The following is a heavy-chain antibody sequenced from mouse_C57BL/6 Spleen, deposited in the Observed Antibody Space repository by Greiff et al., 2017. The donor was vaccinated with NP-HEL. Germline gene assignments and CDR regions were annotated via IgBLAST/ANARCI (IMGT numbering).Heavy chain of an antibody. CDR3: ARWGYDGYAMDY. V-gene: IGHV1-61*01. Sequence: QVQLQQPGAELVRPGSSVKLSCKASGYTFTSYWMDWVKQRPGQGLEWIGNIYPSDSETHYNQKFKDKATLTVDKSSSTAYMQLSSLTSEDSAVYYCARWGYDGYAMDYWGQGTSVTVPS. CDR1: GYTFTSYW. J-gene: IGHJ4*01. D-gene: IGHD2-2*01. CDR2: IYPSDSET.